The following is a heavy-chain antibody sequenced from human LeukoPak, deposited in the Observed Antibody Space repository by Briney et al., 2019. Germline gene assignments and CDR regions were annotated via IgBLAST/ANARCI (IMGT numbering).Heavy chain of an antibody. CDR2: IYYSGST. CDR1: GGSISSYY. J-gene: IGHJ4*02. Sequence: PSETLSLTCTVSGGSISSYYWSWIRQPPGKGLEWIGYIYYSGSTNYNPSLKSRVTISVDTSKNQFSLKLSSVTAADTAMYYCARELTWVYYFDYWGQGTLVTVSS. V-gene: IGHV4-59*01. D-gene: IGHD1-26*01. CDR3: ARELTWVYYFDY.